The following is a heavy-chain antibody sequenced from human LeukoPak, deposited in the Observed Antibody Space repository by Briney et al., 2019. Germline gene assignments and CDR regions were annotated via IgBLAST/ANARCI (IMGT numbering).Heavy chain of an antibody. CDR2: IYYSGST. CDR3: ARAHWGAYYFDY. CDR1: GGSISSGGYY. Sequence: SETLSLTCTVSGGSISSGGYYWSWIRQHPGKGLEWIGYIYYSGSTYYNPSLKSRVTISVDTSKNKFSRKLSSVTAADTAVYYCARAHWGAYYFDYWGQGTLVTVSS. J-gene: IGHJ4*02. V-gene: IGHV4-31*03. D-gene: IGHD7-27*01.